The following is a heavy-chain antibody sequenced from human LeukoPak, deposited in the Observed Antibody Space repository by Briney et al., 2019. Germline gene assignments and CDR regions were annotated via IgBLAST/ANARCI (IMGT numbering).Heavy chain of an antibody. CDR1: GESFSGYY. CDR3: ARLYSSGWYLDY. CDR2: INHSGST. Sequence: KSSETLSLTCAVYGESFSGYYWSWIRQPPGKGLEWIGEINHSGSTNYNPSLKSRVTISVDTSKNQFSLKLSSVTAADTAVYYCARLYSSGWYLDYWGQGTLVTVSS. D-gene: IGHD6-19*01. V-gene: IGHV4-34*01. J-gene: IGHJ4*02.